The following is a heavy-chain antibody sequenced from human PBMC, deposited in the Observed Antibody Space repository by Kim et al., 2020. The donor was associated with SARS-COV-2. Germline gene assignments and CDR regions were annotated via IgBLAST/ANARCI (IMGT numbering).Heavy chain of an antibody. J-gene: IGHJ3*02. V-gene: IGHV3-7*01. Sequence: GGSLRLSCAASGFTFSRSWMGWVRQSPGKGLEWVANMNHDGSQIYYVDSVRGRFTISRDNAKNSLYLQMTSLRSEDTALYYCARDRETSGSFWGYDAVD. CDR1: GFTFSRSW. CDR2: MNHDGSQI. CDR3: ARDRETSGSFWGYDAVD. D-gene: IGHD1-26*01.